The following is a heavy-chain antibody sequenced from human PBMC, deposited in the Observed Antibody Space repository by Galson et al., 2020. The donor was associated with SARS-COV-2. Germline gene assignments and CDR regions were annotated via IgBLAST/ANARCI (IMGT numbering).Heavy chain of an antibody. CDR1: GYTFTGYY. V-gene: IGHV1-2*04. Sequence: ASVKVSCKASGYTFTGYYMHWVRQAPGQGLEWMGWINPNSGGTNYAQKFQGWVTMTRDTSISTAYMELSRLRSDDTAVYYCARGQGDSSGVAEYFQHWGQGTLVTVSS. CDR3: ARGQGDSSGVAEYFQH. J-gene: IGHJ1*01. CDR2: INPNSGGT. D-gene: IGHD6-19*01.